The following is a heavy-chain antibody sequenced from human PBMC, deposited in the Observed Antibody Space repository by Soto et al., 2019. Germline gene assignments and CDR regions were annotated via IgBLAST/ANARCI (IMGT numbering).Heavy chain of an antibody. CDR2: IYHSGTT. Sequence: SETLSLTCAVSGDSISSGYYWAWIRQPPGKGLEWIGSIYHSGTTYYNPSLKSRVTISVDTSKNQFSLKLSSVTAADTAVYYCARGSGGGKQWIYYFDYWGQGTLVTVSS. V-gene: IGHV4-38-2*01. CDR1: GDSISSGYY. CDR3: ARGSGGGKQWIYYFDY. D-gene: IGHD2-8*02. J-gene: IGHJ4*02.